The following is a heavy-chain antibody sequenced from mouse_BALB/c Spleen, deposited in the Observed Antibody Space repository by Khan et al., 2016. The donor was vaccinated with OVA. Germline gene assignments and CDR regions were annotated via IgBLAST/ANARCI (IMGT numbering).Heavy chain of an antibody. Sequence: QIQLVQSGPELKKPGETVKISCKASGYTLTNYGMNWVKQAPGKGLKWMGWINTYTGEATYADDFKGRFAFSLEPSASTAYLQINNLKNDGTATYFCSRANGNYWFAYWGQGTLVTVSA. V-gene: IGHV9-3-1*01. J-gene: IGHJ3*01. CDR3: SRANGNYWFAY. CDR1: GYTLTNYG. D-gene: IGHD2-1*01. CDR2: INTYTGEA.